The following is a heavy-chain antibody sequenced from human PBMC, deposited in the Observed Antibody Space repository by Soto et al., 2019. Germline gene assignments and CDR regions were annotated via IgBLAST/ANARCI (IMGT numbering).Heavy chain of an antibody. D-gene: IGHD5-12*01. V-gene: IGHV4-39*01. CDR3: ARQYGGPYYYYYYGMDV. CDR2: IYYSGST. CDR1: GGSISSSSYY. J-gene: IGHJ6*02. Sequence: SETLSLTCTVSGGSISSSSYYWGWIRQPPGKGLEWIGSIYYSGSTYYNPSLKSRVTISVDTSKNQFSLKLSSLTAADTAVYYCARQYGGPYYYYYYGMDVWGQGTTVTVSS.